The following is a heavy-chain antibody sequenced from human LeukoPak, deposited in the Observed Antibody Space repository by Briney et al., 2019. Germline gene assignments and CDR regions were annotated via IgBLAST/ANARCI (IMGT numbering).Heavy chain of an antibody. CDR1: GGSISSSSYY. Sequence: PSETLSLTCTVSGGSISSSSYYWGWIRQPPGKGLEWIGSIYYSGSTYYNPSLKSRVTISVDTSKNQFSLKLSSVTAADTAVYYCARLTAMVTSFDYWGQGTLVTVSS. V-gene: IGHV4-39*07. CDR2: IYYSGST. CDR3: ARLTAMVTSFDY. D-gene: IGHD5-18*01. J-gene: IGHJ4*02.